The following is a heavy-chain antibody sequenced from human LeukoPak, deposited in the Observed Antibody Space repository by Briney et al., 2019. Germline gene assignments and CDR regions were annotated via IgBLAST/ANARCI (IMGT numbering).Heavy chain of an antibody. CDR2: ISAYNGNT. V-gene: IGHV1-18*01. CDR3: ARAPEHIVVVPAARTIYYYYYMDV. D-gene: IGHD2-2*01. CDR1: GYTFTSYG. J-gene: IGHJ6*03. Sequence: ASVKVSCKASGYTFTSYGISWVRQAPGQGLEWMGCISAYNGNTKYAQKLQGRVTMTTDTSTSTAYMELRSLRSDDTAVYYCARAPEHIVVVPAARTIYYYYYMDVWGKGTTVTISS.